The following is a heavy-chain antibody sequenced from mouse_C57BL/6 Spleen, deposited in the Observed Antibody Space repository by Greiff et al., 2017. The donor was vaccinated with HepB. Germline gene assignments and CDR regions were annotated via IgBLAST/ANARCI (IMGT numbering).Heavy chain of an antibody. J-gene: IGHJ1*03. CDR3: ARSLITTVVATDWYFDV. Sequence: EVQLQHSGPELVKPGASVKISCKASGYTFTDYYMNWVKQSHGKSLEWIGDINPNNGGTSYNQKFKGKATLTVDKSSSTAYMELRSLTSEDSAVYYCARSLITTVVATDWYFDVWGTGTTVTVSS. CDR2: INPNNGGT. V-gene: IGHV1-26*01. CDR1: GYTFTDYY. D-gene: IGHD1-1*01.